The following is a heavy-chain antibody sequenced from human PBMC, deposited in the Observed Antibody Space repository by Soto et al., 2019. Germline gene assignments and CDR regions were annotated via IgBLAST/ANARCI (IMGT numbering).Heavy chain of an antibody. CDR3: AKEYEYYYDSSGYYSLDY. D-gene: IGHD3-22*01. J-gene: IGHJ4*02. CDR2: ISYDGSNK. Sequence: LRLSCAASGFTLSSYGMHWVRQAPGKGLEWVAVISYDGSNKYYADSVKGRFTISRDNSKNTLYLQMNSLRAEDTAVYYCAKEYEYYYDSSGYYSLDYWGQGTLVTVSS. CDR1: GFTLSSYG. V-gene: IGHV3-30*18.